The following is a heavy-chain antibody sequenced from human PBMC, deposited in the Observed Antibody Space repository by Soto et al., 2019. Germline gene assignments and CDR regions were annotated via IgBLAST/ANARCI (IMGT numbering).Heavy chain of an antibody. Sequence: GGSLRLSCAASGFTFSSYSMNWVRQAPGKGLEWVSATSSSSSYTYYADSVKGRFTISRDTSNDILYLQMNSLRAEDTAVYYCAKGWAGSGTYYTPFDSWGQGTLVTVSS. CDR3: AKGWAGSGTYYTPFDS. CDR1: GFTFSSYS. V-gene: IGHV3-21*04. J-gene: IGHJ5*01. D-gene: IGHD3-10*01. CDR2: TSSSSSYT.